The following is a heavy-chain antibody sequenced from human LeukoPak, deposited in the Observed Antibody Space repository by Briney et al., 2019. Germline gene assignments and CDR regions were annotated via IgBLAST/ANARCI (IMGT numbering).Heavy chain of an antibody. J-gene: IGHJ1*01. Sequence: SETLSLTCAVYGVSFSGYYWSWIRQPPGKGLEWIGEINHSGSTNYNPSLKSRVTISVDTSKNQFSLKLSSVTAADTAVYYCARGRRGLLWFGDPVSCYFQHWGQGTLVTVSS. CDR1: GVSFSGYY. CDR2: INHSGST. CDR3: ARGRRGLLWFGDPVSCYFQH. D-gene: IGHD3-10*01. V-gene: IGHV4-34*01.